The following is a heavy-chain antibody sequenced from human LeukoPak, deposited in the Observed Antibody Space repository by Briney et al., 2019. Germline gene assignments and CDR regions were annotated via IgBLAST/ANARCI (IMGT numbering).Heavy chain of an antibody. CDR3: ARRALAYCGGDCYPFDY. D-gene: IGHD2-21*02. CDR1: GFNFSSYS. Sequence: GGSLRLSCAASGFNFSSYSMNWVRQAPGKGLEWVSYISSSSSTVYYAVSVKGRFAISRDNAKNSLYLQMNSLRDEDTAVYYCARRALAYCGGDCYPFDYWGQGTLVTVSS. J-gene: IGHJ4*02. V-gene: IGHV3-48*02. CDR2: ISSSSSTV.